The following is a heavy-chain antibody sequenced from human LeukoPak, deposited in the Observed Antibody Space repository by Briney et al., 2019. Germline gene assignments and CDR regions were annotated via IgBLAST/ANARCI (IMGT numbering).Heavy chain of an antibody. V-gene: IGHV1-69*13. Sequence: VASVKVSCKASGGTFSSYAISWVRQAPGQGLEWMGGIIPIFGTANYAQKFQGRVTITADESTSTAYMELSSLRAEDTAVYYCAREGPRGNSQFDYWGQGTLVTVSS. CDR1: GGTFSSYA. J-gene: IGHJ4*02. CDR3: AREGPRGNSQFDY. CDR2: IIPIFGTA. D-gene: IGHD2/OR15-2a*01.